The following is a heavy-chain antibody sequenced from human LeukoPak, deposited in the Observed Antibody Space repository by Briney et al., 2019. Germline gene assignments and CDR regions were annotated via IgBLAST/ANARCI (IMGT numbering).Heavy chain of an antibody. D-gene: IGHD6-19*01. J-gene: IGHJ4*02. V-gene: IGHV1-18*01. Sequence: GASVKVSCKASGYTVTSYGIRWVRQAPGQGLEWMGWISGDKGNTNYAQKFQGRVTMTTDTSTSTAYMELRSLRSDDTAVYYCARDPGYSSLYYFVYWGQGTLVTVSS. CDR3: ARDPGYSSLYYFVY. CDR2: ISGDKGNT. CDR1: GYTVTSYG.